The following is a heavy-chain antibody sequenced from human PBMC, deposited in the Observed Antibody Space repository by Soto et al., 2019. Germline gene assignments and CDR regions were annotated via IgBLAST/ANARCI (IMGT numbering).Heavy chain of an antibody. Sequence: SETLSLTCTVSGGSIRNYFWTWIRQPAGKGLEWIGRIYSSGSTVYNASLKSRVTMSIDTSKNQFSLRLDSMTAADTAVYYCVRDVESPGISGSWGAFDIWGQGTMVTVSS. CDR3: VRDVESPGISGSWGAFDI. D-gene: IGHD1-20*01. V-gene: IGHV4-4*07. J-gene: IGHJ3*02. CDR2: IYSSGST. CDR1: GGSIRNYF.